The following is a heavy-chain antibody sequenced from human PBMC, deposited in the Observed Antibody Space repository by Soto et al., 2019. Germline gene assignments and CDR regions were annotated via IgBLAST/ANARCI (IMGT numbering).Heavy chain of an antibody. J-gene: IGHJ5*02. V-gene: IGHV4-39*02. CDR2: IYYSGST. Sequence: QLQLQESGPGLVKPSETLSLTCTVSGGSISSNSYYWGWIRQPPGKVLEWIGSIYYSGSTYYNPSLKSRLTISVDTSKNHFSLKLSSVTAADTAVYNCATQEVGGSYVYTFDPWGQGTLVTVSS. CDR1: GGSISSNSYY. CDR3: ATQEVGGSYVYTFDP. D-gene: IGHD1-26*01.